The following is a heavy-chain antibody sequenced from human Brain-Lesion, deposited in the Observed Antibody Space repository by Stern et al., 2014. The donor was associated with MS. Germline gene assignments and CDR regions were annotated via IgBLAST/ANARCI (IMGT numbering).Heavy chain of an antibody. CDR2: IKEEGTGK. Sequence: EVQLVESGGGLVQPGGSLTISCTAAGFTFGNYWMTWVRQAPGKGLEWVANIKEEGTGKNYVDSGKGRFTISRDKRRNPLYVQMNSLRVEDTALYYWARVYNAIYGIVTQRGSGMDVWGQGTTVIVSS. J-gene: IGHJ6*02. CDR3: ARVYNAIYGIVTQRGSGMDV. V-gene: IGHV3-7*01. CDR1: GFTFGNYW. D-gene: IGHD2/OR15-2a*01.